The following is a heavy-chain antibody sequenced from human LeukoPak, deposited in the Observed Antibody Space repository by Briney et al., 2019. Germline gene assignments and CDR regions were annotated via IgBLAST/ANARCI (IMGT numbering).Heavy chain of an antibody. CDR1: GFTFSSYD. D-gene: IGHD3-22*01. CDR2: IRYDGSYT. CDR3: AKDDYYDTSGYRD. V-gene: IGHV3-30*02. J-gene: IGHJ4*02. Sequence: PGGSLRLSCEASGFTFSSYDMHWVRQAPGKGLEWVAFIRYDGSYTYYADSVKGRFTISRDNSKNTLYLQMNSLRAEDTAVYYCAKDDYYDTSGYRDWGQGTLVTVSS.